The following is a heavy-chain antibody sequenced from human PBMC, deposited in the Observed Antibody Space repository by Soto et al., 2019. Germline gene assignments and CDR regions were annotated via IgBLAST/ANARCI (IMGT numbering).Heavy chain of an antibody. V-gene: IGHV3-30*18. CDR1: GFTFSSFG. Sequence: QVQLVESGGGVVQPGRSLRLSCAASGFTFSSFGMHWVRQAPGKGLEWVAVASYEGSYKYYADSVKGRFTISRDNSKNTLYLQMNSLRAEDTAVYYCAKERSVVATTPDFDYWGQGTLVTVSS. CDR2: ASYEGSYK. D-gene: IGHD5-12*01. CDR3: AKERSVVATTPDFDY. J-gene: IGHJ4*02.